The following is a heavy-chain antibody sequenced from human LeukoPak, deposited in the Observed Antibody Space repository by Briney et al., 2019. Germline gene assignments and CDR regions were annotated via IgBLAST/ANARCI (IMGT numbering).Heavy chain of an antibody. CDR1: GFTFDDYA. D-gene: IGHD6-6*01. Sequence: GRSLRLSCAASGFTFDDYAMHWVRQAPGKGLEWVSGISWSSGTIGYADSVKGRFTISRDNAKNSLYPQMNSLRAEDTALYYCAKGRAALGPHSVDYWGQGTLVTVSS. CDR2: ISWSSGTI. V-gene: IGHV3-9*01. J-gene: IGHJ4*02. CDR3: AKGRAALGPHSVDY.